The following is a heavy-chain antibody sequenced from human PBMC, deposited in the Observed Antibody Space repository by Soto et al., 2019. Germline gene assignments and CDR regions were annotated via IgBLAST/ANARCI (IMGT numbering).Heavy chain of an antibody. D-gene: IGHD3-16*01. Sequence: EVQLLESGGGLVQPGGSLRLSCAASRFSFSSYAMSWVRQAPGKGLEWVSAISSSGDSTYYADSVKGRFTISRDNSKNTLYLQMSSLRAEDTAVYYCAKKESWGLWLDAFDIWGQGTMVTVSS. CDR2: ISSSGDST. V-gene: IGHV3-23*01. CDR1: RFSFSSYA. J-gene: IGHJ3*02. CDR3: AKKESWGLWLDAFDI.